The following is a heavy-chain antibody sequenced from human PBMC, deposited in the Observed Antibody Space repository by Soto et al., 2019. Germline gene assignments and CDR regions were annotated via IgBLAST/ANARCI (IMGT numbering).Heavy chain of an antibody. CDR2: IYWDDDK. J-gene: IGHJ4*02. Sequence: QITLNESGPTQVKPRQTLTLTCTFSGFSLTTSGVGVGWIRQSPGKAPEWLALIYWDDDKRYSPSLKSRLTITKATSKNQVVLTMADLDPENTATYYCAHRVLRTVFGLVTTTAIYFDFWGQGTPVAVSS. V-gene: IGHV2-5*02. D-gene: IGHD3-3*01. CDR1: GFSLTTSGVG. CDR3: AHRVLRTVFGLVTTTAIYFDF.